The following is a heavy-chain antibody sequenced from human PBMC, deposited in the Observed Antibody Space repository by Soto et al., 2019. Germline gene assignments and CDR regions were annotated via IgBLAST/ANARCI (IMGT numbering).Heavy chain of an antibody. D-gene: IGHD4-17*01. CDR1: GFTFSSYG. CDR2: IWYDGSTK. V-gene: IGHV3-33*01. CDR3: ARGTTVVTRRTFDY. Sequence: GGSLRLSCAASGFTFSSYGMHWVRQAPGKGLEWVAVIWYDGSTKYYADSVKGRFTISRDNSKNTLYLQMNSLRAEDTAVYYCARGTTVVTRRTFDYWGQGTLVTVSS. J-gene: IGHJ4*02.